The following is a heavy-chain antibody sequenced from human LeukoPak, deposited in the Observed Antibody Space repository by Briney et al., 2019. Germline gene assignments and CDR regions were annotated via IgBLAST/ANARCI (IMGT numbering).Heavy chain of an antibody. CDR2: IYYSGST. J-gene: IGHJ4*02. CDR1: GGSISSYY. D-gene: IGHD2-2*02. CDR3: ARCAAAIHFDY. Sequence: SETLSLTCTVSGGSISSYYWSWIRQPPGKGLEWIGYIYYSGSTNYNPSLKSRVTISVDTSKNQFSLKLSSVTAADTAVYYRARCAAAIHFDYWGQGTLVTVSS. V-gene: IGHV4-59*01.